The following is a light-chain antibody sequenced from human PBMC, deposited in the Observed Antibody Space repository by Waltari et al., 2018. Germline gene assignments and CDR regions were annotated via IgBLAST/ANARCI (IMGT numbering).Light chain of an antibody. Sequence: SSELTQDPAVSVALGQTVRITCQGDTLRNYYANWYQQRPGQAPLLVLPGKNNRPSGIPDRFSASNSGNTASLTITGAQAEDEADYFCNSRDSSGNHLRIFGGGTKLTVL. CDR2: GKN. V-gene: IGLV3-19*01. CDR3: NSRDSSGNHLRI. CDR1: TLRNYY. J-gene: IGLJ2*01.